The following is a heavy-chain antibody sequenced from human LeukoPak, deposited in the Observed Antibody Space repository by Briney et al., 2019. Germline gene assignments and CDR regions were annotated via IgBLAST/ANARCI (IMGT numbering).Heavy chain of an antibody. CDR2: IYYSGST. Sequence: SETLSLTCTVSGGSISSYYWSWIRQPPGKGLEWIGYIYYSGSTNYNPSLKSRVTISVDTSKNQFSLKLSSVTAADTAVYYCARRLRQLARRGYFDYWGQGTLVTVSS. CDR1: GGSISSYY. D-gene: IGHD6-6*01. V-gene: IGHV4-59*12. CDR3: ARRLRQLARRGYFDY. J-gene: IGHJ4*02.